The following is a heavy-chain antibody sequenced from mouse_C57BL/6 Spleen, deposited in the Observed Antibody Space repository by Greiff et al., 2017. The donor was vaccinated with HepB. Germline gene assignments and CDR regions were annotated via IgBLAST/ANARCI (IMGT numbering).Heavy chain of an antibody. CDR1: GFTFSDYG. D-gene: IGHD2-10*02. CDR3: TRGYGGPWFAY. V-gene: IGHV5-17*01. J-gene: IGHJ3*01. CDR2: ISSGSSTI. Sequence: EVMLVESGGGLVKPGGSLKLSCAASGFTFSDYGMHWVRQAPEKGLEWVAYISSGSSTIYYADTVQGRFTISRDNAKNTLFLQLTSLMSEDTAMYYCTRGYGGPWFAYWGQGTLVTVSA.